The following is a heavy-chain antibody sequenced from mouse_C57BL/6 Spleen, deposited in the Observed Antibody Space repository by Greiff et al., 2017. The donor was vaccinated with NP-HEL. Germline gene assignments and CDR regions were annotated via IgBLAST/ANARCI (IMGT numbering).Heavy chain of an antibody. D-gene: IGHD1-1*01. J-gene: IGHJ2*01. CDR3: ARHGSSSYYLDY. CDR1: GYAFGSSW. Sequence: VQLQQSGPELVKPGASVKISCKASGYAFGSSWMNWVKQRPGKGLEWIGRIYPGDGDTNYNGKFKGKATLTADKSSSTAYMQLSSLTSEDSAVYFCARHGSSSYYLDYWGQGTTLTVSS. V-gene: IGHV1-82*01. CDR2: IYPGDGDT.